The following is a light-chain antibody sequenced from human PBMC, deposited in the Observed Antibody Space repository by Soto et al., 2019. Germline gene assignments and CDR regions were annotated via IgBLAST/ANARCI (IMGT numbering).Light chain of an antibody. CDR3: SSYTSTTPLEV. J-gene: IGLJ2*01. Sequence: QSVLTQPASVSGSPGQSITISCSGTSSDVGGYKYVSWYQQHPGKAPKLMIYEVNNRPSGVSNRFSGSKSGNTASLTISGLQAEDEADYYCSSYTSTTPLEVFGGGTQLTVL. CDR2: EVN. V-gene: IGLV2-14*01. CDR1: SSDVGGYKY.